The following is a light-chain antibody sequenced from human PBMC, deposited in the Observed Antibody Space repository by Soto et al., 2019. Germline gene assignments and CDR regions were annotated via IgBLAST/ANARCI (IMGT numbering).Light chain of an antibody. V-gene: IGKV1-9*01. J-gene: IGKJ1*01. Sequence: DIQLTQSPSFLSASLGDSVTITCRASQGIGNSLAWYQQQPGKAPKLLMYAPSTLQSGVPSRFSGSGSGAEFTLTNNSLQAEGSATYYCLQVKSYPWTFGQGTKVEI. CDR3: LQVKSYPWT. CDR2: APS. CDR1: QGIGNS.